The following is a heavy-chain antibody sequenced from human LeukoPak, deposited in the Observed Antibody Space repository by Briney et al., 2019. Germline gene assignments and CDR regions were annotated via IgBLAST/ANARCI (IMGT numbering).Heavy chain of an antibody. CDR2: ISSGGGNT. V-gene: IGHV3-23*01. CDR1: GFTFSSYP. CDR3: AKGLFDSSGYYYAEYFQH. D-gene: IGHD3-22*01. J-gene: IGHJ1*01. Sequence: GGSLRLSCVASGFTFSSYPMNWVRQAPGKGLEWVATISSGGGNTYYADSVKGRFTISRDNSKNTLYLQMDSLRAEDTAVYYCAKGLFDSSGYYYAEYFQHWGQGTLVTVSS.